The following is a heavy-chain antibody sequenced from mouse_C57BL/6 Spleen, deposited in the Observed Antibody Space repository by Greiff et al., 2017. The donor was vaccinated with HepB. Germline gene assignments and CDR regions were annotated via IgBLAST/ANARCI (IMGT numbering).Heavy chain of an antibody. CDR3: ARDPWYFDV. CDR2: INPSDSYT. V-gene: IGHV1-69*01. J-gene: IGHJ1*03. Sequence: VQLQQPGAELVMPGASVKLSCKASGYTFTSYWMHWVKQRPGQGLEWIGEINPSDSYTNYNQKFKGKSTLTVDKSSSTAYMQLSSLTSEDSAVYYCARDPWYFDVWGTGTTVTVSS. CDR1: GYTFTSYW.